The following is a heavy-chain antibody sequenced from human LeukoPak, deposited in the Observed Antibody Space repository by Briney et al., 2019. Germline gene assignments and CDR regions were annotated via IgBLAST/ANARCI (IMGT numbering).Heavy chain of an antibody. CDR3: ARGRAGATGY. J-gene: IGHJ4*02. D-gene: IGHD1-26*01. Sequence: PGGSLRLSCAASEFTLSSYGMHWVRQAPGKGLEWVAVIWYDGSNKYYADSVKGRFTISRDNSKNTLYLQMNSLRAADTAVYYCARGRAGATGYWGQGPLATVSP. CDR2: IWYDGSNK. V-gene: IGHV3-33*01. CDR1: EFTLSSYG.